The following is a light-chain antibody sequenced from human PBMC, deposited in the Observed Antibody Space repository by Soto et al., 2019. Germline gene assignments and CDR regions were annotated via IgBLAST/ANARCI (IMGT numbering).Light chain of an antibody. CDR1: SSNIGSNP. CDR3: AAWDDSLDGVL. J-gene: IGLJ2*01. Sequence: QSVLTQPPSASGTPGQRVTISCSGSSSNIGSNPVHWYQQVPGTAPKLLIHNNNQRPSGVPARFSGSKSGTSASLAISGLQSEDGAEYYCAAWDDSLDGVLFGGGTKLTVL. V-gene: IGLV1-44*01. CDR2: NNN.